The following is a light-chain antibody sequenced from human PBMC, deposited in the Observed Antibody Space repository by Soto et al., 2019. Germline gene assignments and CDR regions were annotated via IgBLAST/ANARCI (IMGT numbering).Light chain of an antibody. CDR3: SSYTSISTWV. V-gene: IGLV2-14*01. CDR1: SSDVGGYNY. CDR2: DVT. Sequence: SVLTQPASVSGSPGQSITISCTGTSSDVGGYNYVSWYQQHPGKAPKLMIYDVTSRPSGVSNRFSGSKSGNTASLTISGLQAEDEADYYCSSYTSISTWVFGGGTKLTVL. J-gene: IGLJ3*02.